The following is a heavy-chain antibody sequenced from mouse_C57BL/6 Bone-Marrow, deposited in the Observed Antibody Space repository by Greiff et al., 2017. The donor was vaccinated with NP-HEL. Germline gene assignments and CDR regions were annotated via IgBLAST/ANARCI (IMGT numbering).Heavy chain of an antibody. D-gene: IGHD1-1*01. Sequence: EVQVVESGGGLVQPGGSLKLSCAASGFTFSDYGMAWVRQAPRKGPEWVAFISNLAYSIYYADTVTGRFPISRENTKNTLYLEMSSLRSEDTAMYYCARDYGSSYDAMDYWGKGTSVTVSS. CDR1: GFTFSDYG. J-gene: IGHJ4*01. V-gene: IGHV5-15*01. CDR2: ISNLAYSI. CDR3: ARDYGSSYDAMDY.